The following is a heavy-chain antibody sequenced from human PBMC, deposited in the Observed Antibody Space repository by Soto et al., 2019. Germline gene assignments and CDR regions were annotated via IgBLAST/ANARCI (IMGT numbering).Heavy chain of an antibody. J-gene: IGHJ4*02. CDR3: ARQTTVTTSFEY. Sequence: QVQLQESGPGLVKPSQTLSLTCTVSGGSISSGGYYWSWIRLHPGKGLAWIGNIYNTGSTYYSPSLKSRVIISVDTSKNQFSLKLTSVTAADTAVYYSARQTTVTTSFEYWGQGTLVTVSS. CDR2: IYNTGST. V-gene: IGHV4-31*03. D-gene: IGHD4-17*01. CDR1: GGSISSGGYY.